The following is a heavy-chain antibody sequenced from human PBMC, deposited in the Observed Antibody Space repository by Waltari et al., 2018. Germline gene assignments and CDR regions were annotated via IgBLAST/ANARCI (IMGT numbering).Heavy chain of an antibody. D-gene: IGHD5-12*01. Sequence: QVQLQESGPGLVKPSETLSLTCIVSGDSLISYYWGWIRQPPGKGLEWIGYISYTGSTNYNPSLKSRVTFSVDTSKNQFSLKLSSATAADTAVYYCARALVTTRIYFDYWGLGTLVTVSS. CDR2: ISYTGST. CDR3: ARALVTTRIYFDY. CDR1: GDSLISYY. V-gene: IGHV4-59*08. J-gene: IGHJ4*02.